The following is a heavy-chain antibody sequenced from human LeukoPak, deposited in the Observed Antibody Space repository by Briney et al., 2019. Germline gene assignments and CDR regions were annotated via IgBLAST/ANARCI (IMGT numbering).Heavy chain of an antibody. CDR3: ARGGYSSGWLYYYYYYMDV. Sequence: GASVKVSCKASGYTFTSYDINWVRQATGQGLEWMGWMNPNSGNTGYAQKFQGRVTMTRNTSISTAYMELSSLRSEDTAVYYCARGGYSSGWLYYYYYYMDVWGKGTTVTVSS. D-gene: IGHD6-19*01. CDR2: MNPNSGNT. CDR1: GYTFTSYD. J-gene: IGHJ6*03. V-gene: IGHV1-8*01.